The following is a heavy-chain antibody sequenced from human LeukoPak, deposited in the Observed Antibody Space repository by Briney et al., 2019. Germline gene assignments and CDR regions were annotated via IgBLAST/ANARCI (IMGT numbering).Heavy chain of an antibody. CDR1: GGSISSGDYY. Sequence: SETLSLTCTVSGGSISSGDYYWSWIRQPPGKGLERIGSIYHSGSTYYNPSLKSRVTISVDTSKNQFSLKLSSVTAADTAVYYCARDRYQLPIRRDFDYWGQGTLVTVSS. V-gene: IGHV4-39*07. CDR3: ARDRYQLPIRRDFDY. CDR2: IYHSGST. D-gene: IGHD2-2*01. J-gene: IGHJ4*02.